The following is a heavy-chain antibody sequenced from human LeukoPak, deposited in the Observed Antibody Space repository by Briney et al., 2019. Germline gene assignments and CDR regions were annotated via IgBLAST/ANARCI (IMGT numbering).Heavy chain of an antibody. CDR2: INPSGGST. Sequence: ASVKVSCKASGYTFTSYYMHWVRQAPGQGLEWMGIINPSGGSTSYAQKFQGRVTMTRDTSTSTVYMELSSLRSEDTAVYYCARDGISHCSSTSCCTMRGWFDPWGQGTLVTVSS. V-gene: IGHV1-46*01. D-gene: IGHD2-2*02. J-gene: IGHJ5*02. CDR1: GYTFTSYY. CDR3: ARDGISHCSSTSCCTMRGWFDP.